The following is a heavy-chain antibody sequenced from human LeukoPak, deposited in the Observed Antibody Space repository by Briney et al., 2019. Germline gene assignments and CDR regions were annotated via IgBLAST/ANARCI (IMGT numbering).Heavy chain of an antibody. V-gene: IGHV3-74*01. CDR1: GFTFSNYW. CDR2: INSDGSST. J-gene: IGHJ4*02. CDR3: AREEGSSWYRSYYFDY. Sequence: GGSLRLSCAASGFTFSNYWIHWVRQAPGKGLVWVSQINSDGSSTSYADSVKGRFTISRANSKNTLYLQMNSLRAEDTAVYYCAREEGSSWYRSYYFDYWGQGTLVTVSS. D-gene: IGHD6-13*01.